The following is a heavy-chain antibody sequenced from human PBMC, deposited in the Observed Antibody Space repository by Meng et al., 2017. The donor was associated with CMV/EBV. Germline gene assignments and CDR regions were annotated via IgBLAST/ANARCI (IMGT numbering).Heavy chain of an antibody. V-gene: IGHV3-66*02. J-gene: IGHJ4*02. Sequence: GESLKISCEASGFSFSTSWMSLVRQAPGKGLEWVSVIYSGGSTYYADSVKGRFTISRDNSKNTLYLQMNSLRAEDTAVYYCARDGPYGDPLHYWGQGTLVTVSS. D-gene: IGHD4-17*01. CDR1: GFSFSTSW. CDR3: ARDGPYGDPLHY. CDR2: IYSGGST.